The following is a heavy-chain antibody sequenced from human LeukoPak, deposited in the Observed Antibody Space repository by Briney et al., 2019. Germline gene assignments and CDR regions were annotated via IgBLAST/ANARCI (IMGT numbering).Heavy chain of an antibody. J-gene: IGHJ4*02. CDR3: ARHLNVWFGELLSYYYFDY. CDR1: GFTFSDYY. CDR2: ISHSGSII. D-gene: IGHD3-10*01. V-gene: IGHV3-11*04. Sequence: GGSLRLSCAASGFTFSDYYMSWIRQAPGKGLEWISYISHSGSIIYYADSVKGRFTFSRDNAKNSLYLQMNSLRAEDTAVYYCARHLNVWFGELLSYYYFDYWGQGTLVSVSS.